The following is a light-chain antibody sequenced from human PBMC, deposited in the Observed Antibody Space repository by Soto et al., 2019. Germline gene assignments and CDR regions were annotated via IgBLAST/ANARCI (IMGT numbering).Light chain of an antibody. CDR3: QQYSGNSFT. V-gene: IGKV1-5*01. J-gene: IGKJ2*01. CDR1: QSVFIW. Sequence: DIQMTQSPSTLSASVGDRVTITCRASQSVFIWLAWYQHKPGRDPKLLLFDVRNLENVVPSSFSGGGFETDFTLSLSSLQPDDFATDYCQQYSGNSFTLGQVTKLDI. CDR2: DVR.